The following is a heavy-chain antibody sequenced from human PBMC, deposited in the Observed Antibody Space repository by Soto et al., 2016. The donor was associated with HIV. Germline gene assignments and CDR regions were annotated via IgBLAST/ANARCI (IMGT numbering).Heavy chain of an antibody. D-gene: IGHD6-13*01. CDR2: MYISGNT. J-gene: IGHJ3*01. V-gene: IGHV4-39*01. CDR3: ARHPSPCPVAAGTVISFDV. Sequence: QMQLQESGPGLVKPSETLSVTCTVSGGSISSNYYWGWIRQPPGKGLEWIGSMYISGNTYYNPSLKSRVTISIDTSKNHVSLKLRSVTAADTAVYYCARHPSPCPVAAGTVISFDVWGQGQVGHRLF. CDR1: GGSISSNYY.